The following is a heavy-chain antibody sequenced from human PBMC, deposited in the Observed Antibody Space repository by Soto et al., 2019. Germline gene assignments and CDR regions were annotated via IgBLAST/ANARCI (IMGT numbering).Heavy chain of an antibody. V-gene: IGHV1-46*01. CDR2: INPSGGST. J-gene: IGHJ3*02. D-gene: IGHD3-3*01. CDR1: GYTFTSYY. CDR3: ARDLAVLFLEWHPQYAFDI. Sequence: ASVKVSCKASGYTFTSYYMHWVRQAPGQGLEWMGIINPSGGSTSYAQKFQGRVTMTRDTSTSTVYMELSSLRSEDTAVYYCARDLAVLFLEWHPQYAFDIWGQGTMVTVSS.